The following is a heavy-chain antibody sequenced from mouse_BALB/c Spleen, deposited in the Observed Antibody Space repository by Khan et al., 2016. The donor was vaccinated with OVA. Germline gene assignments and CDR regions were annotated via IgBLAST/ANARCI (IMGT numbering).Heavy chain of an antibody. CDR3: ARGDGATYGMDY. D-gene: IGHD2-3*01. CDR2: ILPGRGNS. CDR1: GYTFSNYW. J-gene: IGHJ4*01. V-gene: IGHV1-9*01. Sequence: QVQLQQSGAELMKPGASVKISCKSTGYTFSNYWIEWVKQRPGHGLEWIGEILPGRGNSNYNEKFKGKATFTADTSSNLAYMQLNSLTSEDSAVYYGARGDGATYGMDYWGQGTSVTVSS.